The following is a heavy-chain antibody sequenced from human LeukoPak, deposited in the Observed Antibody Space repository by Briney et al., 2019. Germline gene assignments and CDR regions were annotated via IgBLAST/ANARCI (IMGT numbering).Heavy chain of an antibody. CDR2: ISGSGVST. J-gene: IGHJ4*02. Sequence: SGGSLRLSCAASGFTFSNYAMSWVRQAPGKGLEWVSTISGSGVSTYYADSVKGRFTASRDNSKNTLYLQLNSLRAEDTAVYYCAKGTNNYDYWGQGTLVAVSS. V-gene: IGHV3-23*01. CDR3: AKGTNNYDY. CDR1: GFTFSNYA. D-gene: IGHD2-2*01.